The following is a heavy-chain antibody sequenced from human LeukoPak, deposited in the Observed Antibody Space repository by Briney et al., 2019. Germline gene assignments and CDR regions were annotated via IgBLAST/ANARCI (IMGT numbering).Heavy chain of an antibody. CDR3: ARVLIAAAGQYYFDY. CDR2: IYYSGST. Sequence: QTLXLTCTVSGGSISSGDYYWSWIRQPPGKGLEWIGYIYYSGSTYYNPSLKSRVTISVDTSKNQFSLKLSSVTAADTAVYYCARVLIAAAGQYYFDYWGQGTLVTVSS. CDR1: GGSISSGDYY. V-gene: IGHV4-30-4*08. J-gene: IGHJ4*02. D-gene: IGHD6-13*01.